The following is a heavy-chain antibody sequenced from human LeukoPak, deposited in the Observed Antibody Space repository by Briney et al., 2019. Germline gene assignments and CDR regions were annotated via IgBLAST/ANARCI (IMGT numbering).Heavy chain of an antibody. D-gene: IGHD3-10*01. CDR3: ARCPYGSGSYRFDY. Sequence: ASVKVSCKASGYTFTGYYMHWVRQAPGQGLEWMGWINPNSGGTNYAQKFQGRVTMTRDTSISTAYMELSRLRPDDTAVYYCARCPYGSGSYRFDYWGQGTLVTVSS. J-gene: IGHJ4*02. CDR1: GYTFTGYY. CDR2: INPNSGGT. V-gene: IGHV1-2*02.